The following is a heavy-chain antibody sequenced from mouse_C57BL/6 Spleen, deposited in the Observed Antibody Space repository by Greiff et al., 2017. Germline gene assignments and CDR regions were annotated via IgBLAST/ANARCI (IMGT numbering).Heavy chain of an antibody. V-gene: IGHV1-15*01. CDR3: ARSYGWGCDY. D-gene: IGHD1-1*01. Sequence: QVQLQQSGAELVRPGASVTMSCKASGYSFTDYEMHWVKQTPVHGLEWIGAIDPENGGTAYNQKFKGKAILTADKSSSTAYMELRSLTSEDSAVYYCARSYGWGCDYWGQVTTLTVSS. CDR2: IDPENGGT. J-gene: IGHJ2*01. CDR1: GYSFTDYE.